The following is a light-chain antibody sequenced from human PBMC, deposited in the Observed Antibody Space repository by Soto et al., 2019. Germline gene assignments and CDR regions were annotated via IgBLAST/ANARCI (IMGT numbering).Light chain of an antibody. CDR3: MQALQKPST. V-gene: IGKV2-28*01. Sequence: THSPLSLPVTPGEPASMSCRASQSLLHTNGINYLHWYLQKPGQSPQLLIYLGSHRASGVPDRFSGSGSGTEYTLRISRVEAEDVGIYYCMQALQKPSTFGQGTKVDIK. CDR1: QSLLHTNGINY. J-gene: IGKJ2*01. CDR2: LGS.